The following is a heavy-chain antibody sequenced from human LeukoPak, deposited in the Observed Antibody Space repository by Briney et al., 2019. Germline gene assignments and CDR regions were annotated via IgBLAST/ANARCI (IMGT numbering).Heavy chain of an antibody. J-gene: IGHJ3*02. Sequence: GGSLRLSCVASGFTLSDHNMDWVRQATGKGLEWVGRSRKRGNKYVTENAASVKGRFTISRDDSNNSLYLQMNSLRTEDTAVYYCAREGCNYGSDAFDIWGQGTMVTVSS. V-gene: IGHV3-72*01. CDR2: SRKRGNKYVT. CDR1: GFTLSDHN. CDR3: AREGCNYGSDAFDI. D-gene: IGHD5-18*01.